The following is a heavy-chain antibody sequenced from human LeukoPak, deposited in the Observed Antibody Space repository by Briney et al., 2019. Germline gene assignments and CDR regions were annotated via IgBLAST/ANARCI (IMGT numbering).Heavy chain of an antibody. CDR2: ISGSGGST. Sequence: GGSLRLSCAASGFTFSSYAMSWVRQAPGKGLEWVSAISGSGGSTYYADSVKGGFTISRDNSKNTLYLQMNSLRAEDTAVYYCAKGRVATIWEFDYWGQGTLVTVSS. J-gene: IGHJ4*02. CDR1: GFTFSSYA. V-gene: IGHV3-23*01. D-gene: IGHD5-12*01. CDR3: AKGRVATIWEFDY.